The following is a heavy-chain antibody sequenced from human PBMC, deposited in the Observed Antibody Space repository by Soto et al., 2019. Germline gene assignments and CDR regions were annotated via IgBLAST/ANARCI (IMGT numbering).Heavy chain of an antibody. Sequence: EVQLVESGGDLIQPGGSLRLSCAASGFTVSSNYMSWVRQAPGKGLEWVSVIYSGGSTYYADSVKGRFTISRDNSKNTLYLQMNSLRAEDTAVYYCARDLRSSSWYDAFDIWGQGTMVTVSS. CDR3: ARDLRSSSWYDAFDI. CDR2: IYSGGST. CDR1: GFTVSSNY. D-gene: IGHD6-13*01. V-gene: IGHV3-53*01. J-gene: IGHJ3*02.